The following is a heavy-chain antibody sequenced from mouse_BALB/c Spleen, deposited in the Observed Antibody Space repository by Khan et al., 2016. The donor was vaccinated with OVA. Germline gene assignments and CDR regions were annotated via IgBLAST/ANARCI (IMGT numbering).Heavy chain of an antibody. D-gene: IGHD1-1*01. V-gene: IGHV1S136*01. Sequence: EVQLQQSGPELVKPGASVKMSCKASGYTFTSYVMHWVKQKPGLGLEWIGYIYPFNDDTKYIEKFKDKATLTSDKSSSTAYMELSSLTSEDSAFYYCAPVGTYYVSFAYWGQGTLVTVSA. CDR2: IYPFNDDT. CDR3: APVGTYYVSFAY. CDR1: GYTFTSYV. J-gene: IGHJ3*01.